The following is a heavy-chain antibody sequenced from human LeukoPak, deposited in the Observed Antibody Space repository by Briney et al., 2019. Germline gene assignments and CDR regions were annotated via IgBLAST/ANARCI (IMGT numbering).Heavy chain of an antibody. CDR3: AKVYYYDSSGYYPRYFDY. CDR2: ISASGGST. CDR1: GFTLRSHA. V-gene: IGHV3-23*01. D-gene: IGHD3-22*01. Sequence: GGSLRLSCAASGFTLRSHAMSWVRQPPGKGLGWVSVISASGGSTFYADSVKGRFTISRDNSTLYLQMNSLRAEDTAVYYCAKVYYYDSSGYYPRYFDYWGQGTLVTVSS. J-gene: IGHJ4*02.